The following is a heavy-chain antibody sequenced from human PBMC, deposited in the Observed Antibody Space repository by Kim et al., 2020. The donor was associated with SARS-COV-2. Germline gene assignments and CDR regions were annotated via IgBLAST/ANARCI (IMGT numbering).Heavy chain of an antibody. V-gene: IGHV3-15*01. CDR3: NTDDRQLSAHFYFHH. J-gene: IGHJ4*02. CDR1: GFSFDNAW. D-gene: IGHD6-13*01. Sequence: GGSLRLSCATSGFSFDNAWMIWVRQAPGKGLEWVGRIKGNTDSGATDYAAPVKGRFSISRDDSKTMVYLQMNSLKSEDTAVYYCNTDDRQLSAHFYFHHWGQGTLVTVSS. CDR2: IKGNTDSGAT.